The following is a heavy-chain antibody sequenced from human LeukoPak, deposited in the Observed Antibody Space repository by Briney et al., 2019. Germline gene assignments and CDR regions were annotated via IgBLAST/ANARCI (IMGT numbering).Heavy chain of an antibody. Sequence: SETLSLTCTVSGGSISSGSYYWSWIRQPAGKGLEWIGRIYTSGSTNYNPSLKSRVTISVDTSKNQFSLKLSSVTAADTAVYYCAGSDSSGYLTRYDAFDIWGQGTMVTVSS. D-gene: IGHD3-22*01. CDR1: GGSISSGSYY. V-gene: IGHV4-61*02. CDR3: AGSDSSGYLTRYDAFDI. J-gene: IGHJ3*02. CDR2: IYTSGST.